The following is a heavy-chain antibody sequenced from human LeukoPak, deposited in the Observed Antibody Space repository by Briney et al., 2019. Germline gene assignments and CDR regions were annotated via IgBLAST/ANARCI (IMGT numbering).Heavy chain of an antibody. D-gene: IGHD5-18*01. CDR2: IYYSGNT. CDR3: ARVGYSYGNDY. CDR1: GGSISSSSYY. J-gene: IGHJ4*02. V-gene: IGHV4-61*01. Sequence: PSETLSLTCTVSGGSISSSSYYWSWIRQPPGKGLEWIGYIYYSGNTNYNPSLKSRVTISIDTSKNQFSLKLSSLTAADTAVYYCARVGYSYGNDYWGQGTLVTVSS.